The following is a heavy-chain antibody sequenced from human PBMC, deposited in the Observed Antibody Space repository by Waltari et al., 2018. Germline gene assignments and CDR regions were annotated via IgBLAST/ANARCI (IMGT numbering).Heavy chain of an antibody. V-gene: IGHV3-21*01. CDR2: ISSSNSYI. J-gene: IGHJ4*02. Sequence: EVQLVESGGGLVKPGGSLSLSCAASGSTFSSYSMHSLSQAPGKGLEWVSSISSSNSYIYYADSVKVRFTISRDNAKNSLYLQMNSLRAEDTAVDYCARGGEYYYDSSGNDYWGQGTLVTVSS. CDR3: ARGGEYYYDSSGNDY. CDR1: GSTFSSYS. D-gene: IGHD3-22*01.